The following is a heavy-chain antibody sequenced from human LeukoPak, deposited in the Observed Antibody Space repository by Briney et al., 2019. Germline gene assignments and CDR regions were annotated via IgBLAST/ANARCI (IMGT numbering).Heavy chain of an antibody. CDR3: ARTFWHWSPKYYFDY. Sequence: SETLSLTCAVYGGSFSGYYWSWIRQPPGKGLEWIGEINHSGSTNYNPSLKSRVTISVDTSKNQFSLKLSSVTAADTAVYYCARTFWHWSPKYYFDYWGQGTLVTVSS. CDR2: INHSGST. D-gene: IGHD3/OR15-3a*01. CDR1: GGSFSGYY. J-gene: IGHJ4*02. V-gene: IGHV4-34*01.